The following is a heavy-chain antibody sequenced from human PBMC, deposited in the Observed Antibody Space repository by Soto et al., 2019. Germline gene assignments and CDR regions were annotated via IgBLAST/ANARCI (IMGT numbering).Heavy chain of an antibody. Sequence: KTSETLSLTCAVSGGSISSGGYSWSWIRQPPGKGLEWIGYIYHSGSTYYNPSLKSRVTISVDRSKNQFSLKLSSVTAADTAVYYCARGGGDIVVVVAQRAFDIWGQGTMVTVSS. CDR1: GGSISSGGYS. D-gene: IGHD2-15*01. J-gene: IGHJ3*02. CDR3: ARGGGDIVVVVAQRAFDI. V-gene: IGHV4-30-2*01. CDR2: IYHSGST.